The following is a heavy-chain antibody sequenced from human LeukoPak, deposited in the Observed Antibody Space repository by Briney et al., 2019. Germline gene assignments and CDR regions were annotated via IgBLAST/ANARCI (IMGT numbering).Heavy chain of an antibody. Sequence: GGSLRLSCAASGFTFSSYAMSWVRQAPGKGLEWVSAISGSGGSTYYADSVKGRFTISRDNSKNTLCLQMNSLRAEDTAVYYCAKDRPSSTRIYYYYMDVWGKGTTVTVSS. CDR1: GFTFSSYA. CDR3: AKDRPSSTRIYYYYMDV. D-gene: IGHD5/OR15-5a*01. CDR2: ISGSGGST. J-gene: IGHJ6*03. V-gene: IGHV3-23*01.